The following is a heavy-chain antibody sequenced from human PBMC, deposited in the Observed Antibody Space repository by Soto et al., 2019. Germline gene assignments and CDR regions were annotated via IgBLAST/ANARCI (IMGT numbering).Heavy chain of an antibody. CDR1: GYTLTELS. J-gene: IGHJ5*02. V-gene: IGHV1-24*01. Sequence: ASVKVSCKVSGYTLTELSMHWVRQAPGKGLEWMGGLDPEDGETIYAQKFQGRATMTEDTSTDTAYMELSSLRSEDTAVYYCATLLRARDSSGSKFDPWGQGTLVTVSS. CDR2: LDPEDGET. CDR3: ATLLRARDSSGSKFDP. D-gene: IGHD3-22*01.